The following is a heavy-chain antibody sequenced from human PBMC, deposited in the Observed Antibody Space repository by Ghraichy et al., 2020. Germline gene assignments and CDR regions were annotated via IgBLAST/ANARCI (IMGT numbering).Heavy chain of an antibody. CDR2: IYYSGST. Sequence: SETLSLTCTVSGGSISISSYYWAWIRQPPGKGLEWIGSIYYSGSTYYNPSLKSRVTISVDTSKNQFSLKLSSVTAADTAVYYCARLPDLGEAGYCSSTSCYVYWGQGTLVTVSS. J-gene: IGHJ4*02. CDR3: ARLPDLGEAGYCSSTSCYVY. V-gene: IGHV4-39*01. CDR1: GGSISISSYY. D-gene: IGHD2-2*01.